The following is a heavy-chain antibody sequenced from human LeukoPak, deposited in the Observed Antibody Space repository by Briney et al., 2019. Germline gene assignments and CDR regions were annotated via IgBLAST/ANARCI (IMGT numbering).Heavy chain of an antibody. J-gene: IGHJ4*02. D-gene: IGHD2-2*01. V-gene: IGHV1-2*02. CDR2: INPNSGGT. Sequence: ASVEVSCKAYGYIFNNYGISWVRQAPGQGLEWMGWINPNSGGTNYAQKFQGRVTMTRDTSISTAYMELSRLRSDDTAVYYCARDRVVVPAAFDYWGQGTLVTVSS. CDR1: GYIFNNYG. CDR3: ARDRVVVPAAFDY.